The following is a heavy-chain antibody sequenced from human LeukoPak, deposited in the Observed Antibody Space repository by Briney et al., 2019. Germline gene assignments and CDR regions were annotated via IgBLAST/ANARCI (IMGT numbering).Heavy chain of an antibody. CDR2: IYYSGST. J-gene: IGHJ4*02. CDR3: ARHSRGLLWFGESGSRYFDY. D-gene: IGHD3-10*01. V-gene: IGHV4-59*08. Sequence: SETLSLTCTVSGGSISSYYWSWIRQPPGKGLEWIGYIYYSGSTNYNPSLKSRVTISVDTSKNQFSLKLSSVTVADTAVYYCARHSRGLLWFGESGSRYFDYWGQGTLVTVSS. CDR1: GGSISSYY.